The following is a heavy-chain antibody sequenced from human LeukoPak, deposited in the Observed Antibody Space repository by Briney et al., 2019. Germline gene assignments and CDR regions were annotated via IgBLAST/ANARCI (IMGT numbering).Heavy chain of an antibody. J-gene: IGHJ5*02. CDR1: GYTFTGYY. D-gene: IGHD1-26*01. Sequence: ASVKVSCKASGYTFTGYYMHWVRQAPGQGLGWMGWINPNSGGTNYAQKFQGRVTMTRDTSISTAYMELSRLRSDDTAVYYCARGPIVGALYNWFDPWGQGTLVTVSS. V-gene: IGHV1-2*02. CDR2: INPNSGGT. CDR3: ARGPIVGALYNWFDP.